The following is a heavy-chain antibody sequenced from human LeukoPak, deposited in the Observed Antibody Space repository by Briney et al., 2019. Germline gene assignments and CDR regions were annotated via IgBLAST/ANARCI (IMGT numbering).Heavy chain of an antibody. CDR3: ARQAGSSRGFDY. CDR1: GGSISSGSYY. D-gene: IGHD6-6*01. CDR2: IYHSGST. Sequence: SQTLSLTCTVSGGSISSGSYYWSWIRQPAGKGLEWIGYIYHSGSTYYNPSLKSRVTISVDRSKNQFSLKLSSVTAADTAVYYCARQAGSSRGFDYWGQGTLVTVSS. V-gene: IGHV4-30-2*01. J-gene: IGHJ4*02.